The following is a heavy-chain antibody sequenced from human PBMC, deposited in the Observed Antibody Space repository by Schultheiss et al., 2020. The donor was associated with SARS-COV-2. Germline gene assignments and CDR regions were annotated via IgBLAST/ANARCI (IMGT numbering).Heavy chain of an antibody. J-gene: IGHJ6*02. Sequence: GGSLRLSCAASGFTFSSYAMSWVRQAPGKGLEWGSAISGSGGSTYYADSVKGRFTISRDNSKNTLYLQMNSLRAEDTAVYYCASSPTDYGSGGIKPEDYYYGMDVWGQGTTVTVSS. CDR3: ASSPTDYGSGGIKPEDYYYGMDV. CDR1: GFTFSSYA. D-gene: IGHD3-10*01. CDR2: ISGSGGST. V-gene: IGHV3-23*01.